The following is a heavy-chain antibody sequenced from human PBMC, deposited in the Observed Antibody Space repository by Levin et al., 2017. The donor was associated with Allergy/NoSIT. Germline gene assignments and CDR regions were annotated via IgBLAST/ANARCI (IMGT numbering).Heavy chain of an antibody. V-gene: IGHV1-69*04. D-gene: IGHD6-25*01. CDR2: IIPILGIA. J-gene: IGHJ5*02. CDR3: ARSGGGAAEPSPGVNWFDP. Sequence: SVKVSCKASGGTFSSYAISWVRQAPGQGLEWMGRIIPILGIANYAQKFQGRVTITADKSTSTAYMELSSLRSEDTAVYYCARSGGGAAEPSPGVNWFDPWGQGTLVTVSS. CDR1: GGTFSSYA.